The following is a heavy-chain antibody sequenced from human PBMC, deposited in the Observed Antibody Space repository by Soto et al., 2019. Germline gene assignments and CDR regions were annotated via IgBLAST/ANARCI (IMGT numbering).Heavy chain of an antibody. J-gene: IGHJ5*02. CDR1: GYTFTSYG. V-gene: IGHV1-18*04. D-gene: IGHD1-7*01. CDR3: ARVPEKLELSNWFDP. Sequence: QVQLVQSGAEVKKPGASVKVSCKASGYTFTSYGISWVRQAPGQGLEWMGWISDYNGNTNYAQKLQGRVTMTTDTSTSTAYMELRGLRSDDTAVYYCARVPEKLELSNWFDPWGQGTLVTVSS. CDR2: ISDYNGNT.